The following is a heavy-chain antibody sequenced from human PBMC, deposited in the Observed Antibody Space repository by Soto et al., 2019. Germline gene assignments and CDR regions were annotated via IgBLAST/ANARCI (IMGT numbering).Heavy chain of an antibody. CDR1: GGSISSSSYY. Sequence: PSETLSLTCTVSGGSISSSSYYWGWIRQPPGKGLEWIGSIYYSGSTYYNPSLKSRVTISVDTSKNQFSLKLSSVTAADTAVYYCASPLRTYDSCGYYYTIGCFDSWGQGTLLTLSS. D-gene: IGHD3-22*01. V-gene: IGHV4-39*01. CDR3: ASPLRTYDSCGYYYTIGCFDS. CDR2: IYYSGST. J-gene: IGHJ5*01.